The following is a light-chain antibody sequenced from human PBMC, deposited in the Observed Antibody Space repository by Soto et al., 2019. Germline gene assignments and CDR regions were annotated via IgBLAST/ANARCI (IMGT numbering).Light chain of an antibody. CDR1: SSDVGGCNY. J-gene: IGLJ1*01. CDR3: SSSTSSSTCF. V-gene: IGLV2-14*01. Sequence: ALTQPASVSGSPVQSITISCTGTSSDVGGCNYVSWYQQHPGTAPQLMIYDVSNRPSGVSNRLSRSNSGNTASLTISGLQAEDAADYYCSSSTSSSTCFFGTGTKVIV. CDR2: DVS.